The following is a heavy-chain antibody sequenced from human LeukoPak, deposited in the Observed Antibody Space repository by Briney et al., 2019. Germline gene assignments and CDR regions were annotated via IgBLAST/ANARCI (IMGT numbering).Heavy chain of an antibody. CDR2: ISYDVGKK. J-gene: IGHJ4*02. Sequence: GGSLRLSCAASGFTFDDYGMHWVRQAPGKGLEWVAVISYDVGKKYYADSVKGRFTISRDNSKNTLYLQMNSLRAEDTAVYYCAKDDYYDTSGYRDWGQGTLVTVSS. CDR3: AKDDYYDTSGYRD. V-gene: IGHV3-30*18. CDR1: GFTFDDYG. D-gene: IGHD3-22*01.